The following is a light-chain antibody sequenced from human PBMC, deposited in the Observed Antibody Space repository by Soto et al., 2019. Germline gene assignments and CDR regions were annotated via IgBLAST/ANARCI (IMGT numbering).Light chain of an antibody. CDR3: QEYNNYWT. CDR1: QSISRW. Sequence: DIQMPQSPSTLSASVGDSLTITCRASQSISRWLAWYQQKPGKAPRLLIYTASTLESGVPSRFSASGSGTEFTLTISSLHPDDFATYYCQEYNNYWTFGQGTKVDIK. J-gene: IGKJ1*01. V-gene: IGKV1-5*01. CDR2: TAS.